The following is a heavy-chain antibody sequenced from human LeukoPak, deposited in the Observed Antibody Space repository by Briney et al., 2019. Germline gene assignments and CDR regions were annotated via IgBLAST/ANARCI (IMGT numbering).Heavy chain of an antibody. V-gene: IGHV1-46*01. CDR1: GYTFTSYY. D-gene: IGHD3-22*01. J-gene: IGHJ3*02. CDR3: ARAFNTMMSWYAFDI. CDR2: INPSGGST. Sequence: ASVKVSCKASGYTFTSYYMHWVRQAPGQGLEWMGIINPSGGSTSYAQKFQGRVTMTRAMSTTTVYMELSSLRSEDTAAYYCARAFNTMMSWYAFDIWGQGTMVTVSS.